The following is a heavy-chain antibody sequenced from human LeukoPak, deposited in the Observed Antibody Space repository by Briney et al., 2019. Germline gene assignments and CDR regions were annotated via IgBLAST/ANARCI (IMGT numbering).Heavy chain of an antibody. D-gene: IGHD5-12*01. CDR3: ARVKVYSGYGPKYHFDY. CDR1: GYTFTCYY. CDR2: INPNSGGT. V-gene: IGHV1-2*02. J-gene: IGHJ4*02. Sequence: ASVKVSCKASGYTFTCYYMHWVRQAPGQGLEWMGWINPNSGGTNYAQKFQGRVTMTRDTSISTAYMELSRLRSDDTAVYYCARVKVYSGYGPKYHFDYWGQGTLVTVSS.